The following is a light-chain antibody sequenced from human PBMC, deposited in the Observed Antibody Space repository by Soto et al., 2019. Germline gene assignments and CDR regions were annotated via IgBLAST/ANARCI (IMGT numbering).Light chain of an antibody. CDR3: QQYNNWPPWT. CDR2: GAS. Sequence: EIMMTQSPATLSVSPGERATLSCRASQSVSSNLAWYQQKPGQAPRLLIYGASTSATGIPARFSGSGSGTEFTLTISSLQSEDYALYYFQQYNNWPPWTFGQGTKVEIK. J-gene: IGKJ1*01. CDR1: QSVSSN. V-gene: IGKV3-15*01.